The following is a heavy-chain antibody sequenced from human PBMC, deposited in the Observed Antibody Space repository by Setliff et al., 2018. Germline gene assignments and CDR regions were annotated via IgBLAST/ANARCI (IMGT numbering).Heavy chain of an antibody. J-gene: IGHJ6*03. V-gene: IGHV1-69*05. CDR3: VREGVDSRSSTDYRYYMDV. CDR1: GGTFSSYG. Sequence: SVKVSCKASGGTFSSYGISWVRQAPGQGLEWMGGTIPIFGTTDYAQKFQGRVTIITDESTSTAFMQLSSLRSEDTVVYYCVREGVDSRSSTDYRYYMDVWGKGTTVTVSS. D-gene: IGHD3-22*01. CDR2: TIPIFGTT.